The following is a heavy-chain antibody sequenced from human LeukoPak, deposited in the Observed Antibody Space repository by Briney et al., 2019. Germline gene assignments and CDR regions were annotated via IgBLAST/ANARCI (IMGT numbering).Heavy chain of an antibody. J-gene: IGHJ6*02. CDR1: RFTFSTYA. D-gene: IGHD3-3*01. CDR2: ISGSGGST. Sequence: PGGSLRLSYAASRFTFSTYAMSWVRQAPGKGLEWISAISGSGGSTYYADSVKGRFTISRDNSKNTLYLQMNSLRAEDTAVYYCARKGGYYDFWSGYYYGMDVWGQGTTVTVSS. V-gene: IGHV3-23*01. CDR3: ARKGGYYDFWSGYYYGMDV.